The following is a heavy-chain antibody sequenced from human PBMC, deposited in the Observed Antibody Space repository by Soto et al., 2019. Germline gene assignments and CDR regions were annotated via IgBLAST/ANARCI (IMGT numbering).Heavy chain of an antibody. D-gene: IGHD5-12*01. V-gene: IGHV3-7*01. J-gene: IGHJ4*02. CDR1: GFTFSSYW. CDR3: ARVYFDIVATLDY. Sequence: GGSLRLSCAASGFTFSSYWMSWVRQAPGKGLEWVANIKQDGSEKYYVDSVKGRFTISRDNAKNSLYLQMNSLRAEDTAVYYCARVYFDIVATLDYWGQGTLVTVSS. CDR2: IKQDGSEK.